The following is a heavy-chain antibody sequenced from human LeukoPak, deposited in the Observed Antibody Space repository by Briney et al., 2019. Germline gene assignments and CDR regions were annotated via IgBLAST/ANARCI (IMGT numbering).Heavy chain of an antibody. CDR1: GFPFSSYW. CDR2: INEDGSVQ. J-gene: IGHJ6*04. CDR3: VGQLLRAV. D-gene: IGHD2-2*01. Sequence: GGSLRLSCAASGFPFSSYWISWVRQPPGKGLEWVANINEDGSVQDYVDTVKGRFTISRDNAKNSLYLEINSLRVDDTAVYYCVGQLLRAVWGKGTTVTVSS. V-gene: IGHV3-7*01.